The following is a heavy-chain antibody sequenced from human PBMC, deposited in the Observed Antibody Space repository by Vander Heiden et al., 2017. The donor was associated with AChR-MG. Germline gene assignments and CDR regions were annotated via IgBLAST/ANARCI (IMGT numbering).Heavy chain of an antibody. Sequence: QVQLVQSGAEVKKPGSSVKVSCKASGGTFSSYAISWVRQAPGQGLEWMGGIIPIFGTANYAQKFQGRVTITADESTSTAYMELSSLRSEDTAVYYCARFWVGQLVTSSSSAFDYYYYGMDVWGQGTTVTVSS. D-gene: IGHD6-6*01. CDR2: IIPIFGTA. CDR1: GGTFSSYA. V-gene: IGHV1-69*01. J-gene: IGHJ6*02. CDR3: ARFWVGQLVTSSSSAFDYYYYGMDV.